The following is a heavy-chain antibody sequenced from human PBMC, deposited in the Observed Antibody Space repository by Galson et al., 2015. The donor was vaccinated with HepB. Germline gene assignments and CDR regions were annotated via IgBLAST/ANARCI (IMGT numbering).Heavy chain of an antibody. CDR3: ARSESYYYDSSGYYYNWFDP. CDR2: INPNSGGT. Sequence: SVKVSCKASGYTFTGYYMHWVRQAPGQGLEWMGWINPNSGGTNYAQKFQGRVTMTRDTSISTAYMELSRLRSDDTAVYYCARSESYYYDSSGYYYNWFDPWGQGTLVTVSS. CDR1: GYTFTGYY. J-gene: IGHJ5*02. V-gene: IGHV1-2*02. D-gene: IGHD3-22*01.